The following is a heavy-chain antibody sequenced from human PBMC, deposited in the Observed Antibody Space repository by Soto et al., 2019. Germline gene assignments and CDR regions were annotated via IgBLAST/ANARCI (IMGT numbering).Heavy chain of an antibody. CDR1: GFPVTSYG. V-gene: IGHV3-30*03. CDR3: VGGQFYFDY. J-gene: IGHJ4*02. CDR2: ISYDGSNK. D-gene: IGHD3-10*01. Sequence: QVQLVESGGGVVQPGRSLRLSCAASGFPVTSYGMHWVREGPGKGLEWLAVISYDGSNKFYAYSVKGRFTISRDNSKNTLYLQMNSLRPEDTALYYCVGGQFYFDYRGQGTLVIVSS.